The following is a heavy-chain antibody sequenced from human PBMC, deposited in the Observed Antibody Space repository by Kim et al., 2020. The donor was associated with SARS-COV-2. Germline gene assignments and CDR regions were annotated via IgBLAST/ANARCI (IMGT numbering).Heavy chain of an antibody. CDR1: GGSFSGYY. CDR3: ARVRYYGSGSYSYFDY. CDR2: INHSGST. V-gene: IGHV4-34*01. D-gene: IGHD3-10*01. J-gene: IGHJ4*02. Sequence: SETLSLTCAVYGGSFSGYYWSWIRQPPGKGLEWIGEINHSGSTNYNPSLKSRVTISVDTSKNQFSLKLSSVTAADTAVYYCARVRYYGSGSYSYFDYWGQGTLVTVSS.